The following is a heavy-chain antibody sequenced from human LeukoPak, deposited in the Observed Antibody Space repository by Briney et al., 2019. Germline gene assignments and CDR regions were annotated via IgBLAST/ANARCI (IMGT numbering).Heavy chain of an antibody. CDR2: ISPYNGNT. V-gene: IGHV1-2*02. Sequence: ASVKVSCKASGYTFNNYYITWVRQAPGHAREWMGWISPYNGNTKYAQKLQGRVTMTRDTCISTAYIELSRLRSDDTAVYYCARGSATSDSSVYGFDPWGQGTLVTVSS. J-gene: IGHJ5*02. CDR1: GYTFNNYY. CDR3: ARGSATSDSSVYGFDP. D-gene: IGHD3-22*01.